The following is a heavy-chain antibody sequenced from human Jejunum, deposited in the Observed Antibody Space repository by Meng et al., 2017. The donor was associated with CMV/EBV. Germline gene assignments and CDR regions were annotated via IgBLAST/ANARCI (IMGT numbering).Heavy chain of an antibody. CDR2: INSDGSST. D-gene: IGHD6-19*01. J-gene: IGHJ2*01. CDR3: ASRRSVSGSLNWYFDL. CDR1: GFTFSSYW. Sequence: SGFTFSSYWMHWVSQAPGKGLVWVSRINSDGSSTSYADSVKGRFTISRDNAKNTLYLQMNSLTAEDTAVYYCASRRSVSGSLNWYFDLWGRGTLVTVSS. V-gene: IGHV3-74*01.